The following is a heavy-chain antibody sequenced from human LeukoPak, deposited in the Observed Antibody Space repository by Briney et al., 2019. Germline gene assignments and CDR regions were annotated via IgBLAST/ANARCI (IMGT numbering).Heavy chain of an antibody. V-gene: IGHV3-21*01. CDR1: GFTFRNYG. J-gene: IGHJ6*03. Sequence: GGSLRLSCAASGFTFRNYGMSWVRQAPGKGLEWVSSISSSSSYIYYADSVKGRFTISRDNAKKSLYLQMNSLRAEDTAVYYCARSELGYNYYYMDVWGKGTTVTISS. D-gene: IGHD3-10*01. CDR3: ARSELGYNYYYMDV. CDR2: ISSSSSYI.